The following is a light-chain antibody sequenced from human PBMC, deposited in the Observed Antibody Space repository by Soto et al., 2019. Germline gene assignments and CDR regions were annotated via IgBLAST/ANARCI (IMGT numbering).Light chain of an antibody. J-gene: IGKJ2*01. CDR2: AVS. V-gene: IGKV1-5*01. CDR3: QQDKGYPYT. Sequence: DIQMTQSPSPLSASIGDRVPLTCRASQSLTCRLAWYQQKPCRPPKLLIYAVSILESGVSSRFSSSESGTDFTLNISSLRPDDFATFYGQQDKGYPYTFGQGIRLDI. CDR1: QSLTCR.